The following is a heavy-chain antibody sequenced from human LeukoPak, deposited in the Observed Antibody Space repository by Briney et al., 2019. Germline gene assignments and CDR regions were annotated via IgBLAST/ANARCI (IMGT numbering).Heavy chain of an antibody. Sequence: SETLSLTCTVSGGSISSHHWSWIRQPPGKGLEWIGYIYYSGSTNYNPSLKSRVTISVDTSKNQFSLKLSSVTAADTAVYYCARVTSYYYYMDVWGKGTTVTVSS. J-gene: IGHJ6*03. CDR3: ARVTSYYYYMDV. CDR1: GGSISSHH. CDR2: IYYSGST. V-gene: IGHV4-59*11.